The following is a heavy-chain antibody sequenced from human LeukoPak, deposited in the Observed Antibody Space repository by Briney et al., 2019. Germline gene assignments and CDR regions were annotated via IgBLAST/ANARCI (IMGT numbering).Heavy chain of an antibody. CDR1: GGSISSSSYY. CDR2: IYYSGST. CDR3: ATFLGDSRSFDY. J-gene: IGHJ4*02. D-gene: IGHD3-16*01. V-gene: IGHV4-39*01. Sequence: KPSETLSLTCTVSGGSISSSSYYWGWIRQPPGKGLEWIGSIYYSGSTYYNPSLKSRVTISVDTSKNQFSLKLSSVTAADTAVYYCATFLGDSRSFDYWGQGTLVTVSS.